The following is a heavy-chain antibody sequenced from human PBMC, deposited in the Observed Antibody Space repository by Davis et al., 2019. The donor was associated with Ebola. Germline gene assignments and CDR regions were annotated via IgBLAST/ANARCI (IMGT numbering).Heavy chain of an antibody. Sequence: SETLSLTCTVSGGSISSFSWSWIRQPPGKGLEWIGEINHSGSTNYNPSLKSRVTISVDTSKNQFSLKLSSVTAADTAVYYCARGLYPWELDYWGQGIRVTVSS. J-gene: IGHJ4*02. V-gene: IGHV4-34*01. CDR3: ARGLYPWELDY. CDR1: GGSISSFS. D-gene: IGHD1-1*01. CDR2: INHSGST.